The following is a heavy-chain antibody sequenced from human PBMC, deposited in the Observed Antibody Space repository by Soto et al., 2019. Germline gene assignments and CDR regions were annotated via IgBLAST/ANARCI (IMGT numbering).Heavy chain of an antibody. D-gene: IGHD2-2*01. Sequence: ASVKVSCKASGYTFTGYYMHWVRQAPGQGLEWMGWINPNSGGTNYAQKFQGWVTMTRDTSISTAYMELSRLRSDDTAVYYCARSIVVVPAASDGYFDYWGQGTLVTVSS. V-gene: IGHV1-2*04. J-gene: IGHJ4*02. CDR1: GYTFTGYY. CDR2: INPNSGGT. CDR3: ARSIVVVPAASDGYFDY.